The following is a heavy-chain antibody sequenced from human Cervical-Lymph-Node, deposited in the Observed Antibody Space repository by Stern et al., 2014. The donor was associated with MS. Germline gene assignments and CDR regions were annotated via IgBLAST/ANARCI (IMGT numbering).Heavy chain of an antibody. CDR2: INSDGSST. CDR3: ARAREGRVFDY. Sequence: EVHLVESGGGLVQPGGSLRLSCAASGFTFSSYWMHWVRQVPGKGLVWVSRINSDGSSTNYADSVKGRFTISRDNAKNTLYLQMNSLRAEDTAVYYCARAREGRVFDYWGQGTLVTVSS. CDR1: GFTFSSYW. D-gene: IGHD1-26*01. V-gene: IGHV3-74*02. J-gene: IGHJ4*02.